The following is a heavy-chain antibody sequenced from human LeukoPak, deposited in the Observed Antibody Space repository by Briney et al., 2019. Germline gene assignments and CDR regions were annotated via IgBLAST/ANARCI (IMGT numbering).Heavy chain of an antibody. CDR3: ARDKRYCSSTSCYGVFDY. Sequence: GGSLRLSCAASGFTFSSYAMHWVRQAPGKGLEWVAVISYDGSNKYYADSVKGRFTISRDNSKNTLYLQMNSLRAEDTAVYYCARDKRYCSSTSCYGVFDYWGQGTLVTVPS. CDR1: GFTFSSYA. CDR2: ISYDGSNK. D-gene: IGHD2-2*01. V-gene: IGHV3-30-3*01. J-gene: IGHJ4*02.